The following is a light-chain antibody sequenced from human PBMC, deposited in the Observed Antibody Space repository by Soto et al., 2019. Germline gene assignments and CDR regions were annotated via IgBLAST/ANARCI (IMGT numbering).Light chain of an antibody. Sequence: QSALTQPASVSGSPGQSITISCSGTSSDVGGYNYVSWYQQLPGKAPKLIIYDVTIRPSGVSNRFSGSKSGNTASLTISGLQAEDEADYFCCSYSSSSALPYVFVTGTKLTVL. CDR1: SSDVGGYNY. J-gene: IGLJ1*01. CDR2: DVT. CDR3: CSYSSSSALPYV. V-gene: IGLV2-14*03.